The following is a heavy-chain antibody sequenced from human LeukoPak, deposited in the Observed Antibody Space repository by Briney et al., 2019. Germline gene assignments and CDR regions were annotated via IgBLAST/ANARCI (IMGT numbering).Heavy chain of an antibody. D-gene: IGHD4-17*01. CDR1: GFTFSSYA. V-gene: IGHV3-23*01. CDR2: ISGNGGST. Sequence: SGGSLRLSCAASGFTFSSYAMSWVRQAPGKGLEWPSGISGNGGSTDYAHSVKGRCTISRDNSKNTVYLQMNSLRAEDTAVYYCAKSTGFSPGNWFDPWGQGNLVTVSS. CDR3: AKSTGFSPGNWFDP. J-gene: IGHJ5*02.